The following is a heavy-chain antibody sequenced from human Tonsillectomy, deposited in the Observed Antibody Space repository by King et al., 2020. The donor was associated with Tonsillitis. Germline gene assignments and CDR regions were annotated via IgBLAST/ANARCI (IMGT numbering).Heavy chain of an antibody. CDR2: ISSSGSTI. CDR1: GFTFSSYE. J-gene: IGHJ6*03. Sequence: VQLVESGGGLVQPGGSLRLSCAASGFTFSSYEMNWVRQAPGKGLEWVSYISSSGSTIYYADSVKGRFTISRDNAKNSLYLQMNSLRAEDTAVYYCARASWGTAMVLDYYYYMDVWGKGTTVTVSS. V-gene: IGHV3-48*03. CDR3: ARASWGTAMVLDYYYYMDV. D-gene: IGHD5-18*01.